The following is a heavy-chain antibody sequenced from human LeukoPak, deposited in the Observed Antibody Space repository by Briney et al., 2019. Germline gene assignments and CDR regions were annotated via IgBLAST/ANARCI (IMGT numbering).Heavy chain of an antibody. CDR3: ARHAGDGSGSYFLSAFDP. J-gene: IGHJ5*02. CDR1: GGSISSYY. CDR2: IYYSGST. Sequence: SETLSLTCTVSGGSISSYYWSWIRQPPGKGLEWIGYIYYSGSTNYNPSLKSRVTISVDTSKNQFSLKLSSVTAADTAVYYCARHAGDGSGSYFLSAFDPWGQGTLVTVSS. D-gene: IGHD3-10*01. V-gene: IGHV4-59*08.